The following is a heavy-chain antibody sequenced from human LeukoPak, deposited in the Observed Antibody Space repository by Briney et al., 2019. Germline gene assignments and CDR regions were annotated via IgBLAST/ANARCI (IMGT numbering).Heavy chain of an antibody. D-gene: IGHD4-17*01. Sequence: GRSLRLSCAASGFTFSSYGMHWVRQAPGKGLEWVAVIWYDGSNKYYADSVKGRFTISRDNSKNTLYLQMNSLRAEDTAVYYCARDRAIDYGDVDAFDIWGQGTMVTVSS. J-gene: IGHJ3*02. CDR3: ARDRAIDYGDVDAFDI. CDR1: GFTFSSYG. V-gene: IGHV3-33*01. CDR2: IWYDGSNK.